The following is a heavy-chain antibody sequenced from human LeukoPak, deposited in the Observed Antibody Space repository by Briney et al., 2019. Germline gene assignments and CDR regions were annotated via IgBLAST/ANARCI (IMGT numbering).Heavy chain of an antibody. CDR1: GGSISSSSYY. J-gene: IGHJ4*02. CDR3: ARGHRGGPQDFDY. D-gene: IGHD3-10*01. V-gene: IGHV4-39*01. Sequence: SETLSLTCTVSGGSISSSSYYWGWIRQPPGKGLEWIGSIYYSGSTYYNPSLKSRVTISVDTSKNQFSLKLSSVTAADTAVYYCARGHRGGPQDFDYWGQGTLVTVSS. CDR2: IYYSGST.